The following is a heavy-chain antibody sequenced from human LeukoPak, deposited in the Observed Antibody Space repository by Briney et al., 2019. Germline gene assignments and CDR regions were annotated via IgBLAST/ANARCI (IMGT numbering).Heavy chain of an antibody. V-gene: IGHV4-59*01. D-gene: IGHD5-24*01. CDR1: GGSISSYY. Sequence: SSETLSLTCTVSGGSISSYYWSWIRQPPGKGLEWIGYIYYSGSTNYNPSLKSRVTISVDTSKNQFSLKLSSVTAADTAVYYCARTPTKNYWYFDLWGRGTLVTVSS. CDR3: ARTPTKNYWYFDL. J-gene: IGHJ2*01. CDR2: IYYSGST.